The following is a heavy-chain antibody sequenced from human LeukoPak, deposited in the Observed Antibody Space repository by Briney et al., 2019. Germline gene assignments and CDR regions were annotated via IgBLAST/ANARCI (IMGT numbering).Heavy chain of an antibody. V-gene: IGHV1-69*01. D-gene: IGHD6-6*01. CDR2: IIPIFGTA. J-gene: IGHJ5*02. CDR3: ARETEYSSSSWFDP. CDR1: GGTFSSYA. Sequence: SVKVSCKASGGTFSSYAISWVRQAPGQGREWMGGIIPIFGTANYAQKFQGRVTITADESTSTAYMELSSLRSEDTAVYYCARETEYSSSSWFDPWGQGTLVTVSS.